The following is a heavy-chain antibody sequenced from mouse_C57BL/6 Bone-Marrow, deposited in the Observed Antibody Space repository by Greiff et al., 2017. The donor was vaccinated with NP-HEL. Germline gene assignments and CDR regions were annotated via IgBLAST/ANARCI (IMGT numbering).Heavy chain of an antibody. CDR2: IYPRSGNT. V-gene: IGHV1-81*01. D-gene: IGHD2-2*01. Sequence: VQLQQSGAELARPGASVKLSCKASGYTFTSYGISWVKQRTGQGLEWIGEIYPRSGNTYYNEKFKGKATQTADKSSSTAYMELRSLTSEDSAVYFCARGGYYRYFDVWGTGTTVTVSS. J-gene: IGHJ1*03. CDR3: ARGGYYRYFDV. CDR1: GYTFTSYG.